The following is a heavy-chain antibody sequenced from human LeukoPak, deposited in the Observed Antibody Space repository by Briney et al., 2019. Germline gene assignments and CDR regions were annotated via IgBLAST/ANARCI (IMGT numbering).Heavy chain of an antibody. CDR3: ASYSSSWYYYDY. Sequence: PSQTLSLTCTVSGGSISSGDYYWSWIRQPPWKGLEWIGYIYYSGSTYYNPSLKSRVTISVDTSKNQFSLKLSSVTAADTAVYYCASYSSSWYYYDYWGQGTLVTVST. V-gene: IGHV4-30-4*08. D-gene: IGHD6-13*01. CDR1: GGSISSGDYY. J-gene: IGHJ4*02. CDR2: IYYSGST.